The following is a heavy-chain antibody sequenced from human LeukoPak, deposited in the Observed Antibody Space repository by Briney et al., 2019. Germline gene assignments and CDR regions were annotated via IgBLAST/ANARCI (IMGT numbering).Heavy chain of an antibody. Sequence: GGSLRLSCAASGFTFSNYWMHWVRQAPGKGLVWVSRINYDGTTTGYADSVKGRFTISRDNAKNTLYLQMNSLRAEDTAVYYCARRDVFDIWGQGAMVTVSS. J-gene: IGHJ3*02. CDR3: ARRDVFDI. V-gene: IGHV3-74*01. CDR2: INYDGTTT. CDR1: GFTFSNYW.